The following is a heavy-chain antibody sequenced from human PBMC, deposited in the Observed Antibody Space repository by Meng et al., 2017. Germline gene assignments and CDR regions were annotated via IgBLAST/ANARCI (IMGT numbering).Heavy chain of an antibody. CDR2: IYTSGST. Sequence: QVQVQEAGPGLVKASQTLSLTCTVSGGSISSGSYYWSWIRQPAGKGLEWIGRIYTSGSTNYNPSLKSRVTISVDTSKNQFSLKLSSVTAADTAVYYCARDRSFYGSGSYYTDYWGQGTLVTVSS. V-gene: IGHV4-61*02. CDR1: GGSISSGSYY. J-gene: IGHJ4*02. D-gene: IGHD3-10*01. CDR3: ARDRSFYGSGSYYTDY.